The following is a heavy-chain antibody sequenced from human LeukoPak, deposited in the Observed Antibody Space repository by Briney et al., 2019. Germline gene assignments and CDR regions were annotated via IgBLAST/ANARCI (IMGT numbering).Heavy chain of an antibody. V-gene: IGHV4-4*07. J-gene: IGHJ6*03. CDR3: ARETGIAVAGTRYYYYMDV. CDR1: GGSISSYY. CDR2: IYTSGST. Sequence: PSETLSLTCTVSGGSISSYYWSWIRQPAGKGLEWIGRIYTSGSTNYNPSLKSRVTMSVDTSKNQFSLKLSSVTAADTAVYYCARETGIAVAGTRYYYYMDVWGKGTTVTISS. D-gene: IGHD6-19*01.